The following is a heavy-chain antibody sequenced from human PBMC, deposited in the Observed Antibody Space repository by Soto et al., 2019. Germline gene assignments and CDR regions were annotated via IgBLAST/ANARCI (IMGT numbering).Heavy chain of an antibody. V-gene: IGHV3-23*01. CDR3: AKDPITMVRGVFNYYYYGMDV. CDR2: ISGSGGST. CDR1: GFTLSSYA. J-gene: IGHJ6*02. Sequence: PGGSLRLSCAASGFTLSSYAMSWVRQAPGKGLEWVSAISGSGGSTYYADSVKGRFTISRDNSKNTLYLQMNSLRAEDTAVYYCAKDPITMVRGVFNYYYYGMDVWGQGTTVTVSS. D-gene: IGHD3-10*01.